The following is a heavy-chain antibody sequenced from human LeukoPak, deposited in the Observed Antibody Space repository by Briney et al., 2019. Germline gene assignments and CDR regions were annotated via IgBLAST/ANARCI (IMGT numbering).Heavy chain of an antibody. V-gene: IGHV1-18*01. CDR3: ARAPRLLWFGELPPNFDY. Sequence: ASVKVSCKASGYTFTSYGISWVRQAPGQGLEWMGWISAYNGNTDYAQKLQDRVTMTTDTSTSTAYMELRSLRSDDTAVYYCARAPRLLWFGELPPNFDYWGQGTLVTVSS. D-gene: IGHD3-10*01. CDR2: ISAYNGNT. J-gene: IGHJ4*02. CDR1: GYTFTSYG.